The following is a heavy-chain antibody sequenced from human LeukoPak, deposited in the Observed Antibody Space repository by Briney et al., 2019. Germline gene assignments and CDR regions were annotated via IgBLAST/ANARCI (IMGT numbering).Heavy chain of an antibody. D-gene: IGHD2-15*01. CDR2: LVLKHGIT. CDR3: ARDRPDTPASVFEA. CDR1: GVSFRRDT. Sequence: ASVKVSCKASGVSFRRDTFTWLRQAPGQGLEWIGGLVLKHGITNYAQALKGRITLNADESTSTAYMELRSLTSNDTDVYYCARDRPDTPASVFEAWGQGSLVIVSS. J-gene: IGHJ5*02. V-gene: IGHV1-69*10.